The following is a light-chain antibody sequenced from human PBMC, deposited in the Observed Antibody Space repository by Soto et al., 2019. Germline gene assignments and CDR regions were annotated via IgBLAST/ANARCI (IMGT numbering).Light chain of an antibody. CDR2: DAS. J-gene: IGKJ4*01. V-gene: IGKV3-15*01. CDR3: QQFSSYPLT. Sequence: EIVMTQSPVTLSVSPGERATLSCRASQSVSNKLAWYQQKPGQAPRLLIYDASTRATGIPARFSGSGSGTDFTLTISRLEPEDFAVYYCQQFSSYPLTFGGGTKVDIK. CDR1: QSVSNK.